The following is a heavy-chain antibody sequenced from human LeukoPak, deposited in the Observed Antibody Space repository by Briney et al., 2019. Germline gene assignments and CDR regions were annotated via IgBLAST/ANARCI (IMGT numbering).Heavy chain of an antibody. CDR2: IYYSGST. CDR3: AREGLSYYDSSGYLRVFDM. CDR1: GCSISSYY. V-gene: IGHV4-59*01. J-gene: IGHJ3*02. D-gene: IGHD3-22*01. Sequence: PSETLSLTCTVSGCSISSYYWSWIRQPPGKGLEWIGYIYYSGSTNYNPSLKRRVSIAEDPSKDQIPLKLSSVTAADTAVYYCAREGLSYYDSSGYLRVFDMGGEGTMVTVS.